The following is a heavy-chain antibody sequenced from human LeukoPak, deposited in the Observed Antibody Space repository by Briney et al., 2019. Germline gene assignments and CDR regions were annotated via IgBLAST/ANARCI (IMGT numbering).Heavy chain of an antibody. D-gene: IGHD4-23*01. CDR3: ARAYYGGNSVRGFRFDY. CDR2: IIPILGIA. CDR1: GGTFSSYA. Sequence: ASVKVSCKASGGTFSSYAISWVRQAPGQGLEWMGRIIPILGIANYAQKFQGRVTITADKSTSTAYMEPSSLRSEDTAVYYCARAYYGGNSVRGFRFDYWGQGTLVTVSS. V-gene: IGHV1-69*04. J-gene: IGHJ4*02.